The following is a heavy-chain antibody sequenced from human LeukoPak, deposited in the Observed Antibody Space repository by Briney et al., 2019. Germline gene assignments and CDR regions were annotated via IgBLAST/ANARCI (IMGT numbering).Heavy chain of an antibody. J-gene: IGHJ4*02. D-gene: IGHD5-24*01. V-gene: IGHV3-48*03. CDR2: ISSSGSTI. CDR1: GFTFSSYE. Sequence: QTGGSLRLSCAASGFTFSSYEMNWVRQAPGKGLEWVSYISSSGSTIYYADSVKGRFTISRDNAKNSLYLQMNSLRAEDTAVYYCARGGYGYNFFDYWGQGTLVTVSS. CDR3: ARGGYGYNFFDY.